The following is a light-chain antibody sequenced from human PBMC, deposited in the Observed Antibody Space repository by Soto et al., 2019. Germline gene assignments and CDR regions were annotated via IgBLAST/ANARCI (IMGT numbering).Light chain of an antibody. CDR2: WGS. Sequence: DIVMPQSPLSLPVTPGEPASISCRSSQSLLHSNGYNCLDWYLQKPGQSPQLLIYWGSNRASGVPDRFSGSGSGTDFTLKISRVEDEDVGVYYCMQALQTPFTFGPGTKVDIK. CDR3: MQALQTPFT. CDR1: QSLLHSNGYNC. J-gene: IGKJ3*01. V-gene: IGKV2-28*01.